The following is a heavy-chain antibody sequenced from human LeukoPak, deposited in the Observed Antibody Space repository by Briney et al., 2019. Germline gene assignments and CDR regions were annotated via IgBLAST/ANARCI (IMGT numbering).Heavy chain of an antibody. CDR3: ASTSPVGARGGGFDY. V-gene: IGHV4-39*01. CDR2: IYYSGRT. J-gene: IGHJ4*02. CDR1: GGSICSSSYY. Sequence: SETLSLTCTVSGGSICSSSYYWGWIRPPPGKGLEWIGSIYYSGRTYYNPSLKSRVTISVDTSKNQYSLKLSSVTAADTAVYYCASTSPVGARGGGFDYWGQGTLVTVSS. D-gene: IGHD1-26*01.